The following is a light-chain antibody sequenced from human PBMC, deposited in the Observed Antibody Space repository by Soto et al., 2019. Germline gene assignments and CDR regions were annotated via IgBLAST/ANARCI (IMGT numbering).Light chain of an antibody. CDR1: SSDVGGSNY. J-gene: IGLJ1*01. CDR3: SSYTSSSLYV. V-gene: IGLV2-14*01. Sequence: QSVLTQPASVSGSPGQSITISCTGTSSDVGGSNYVSWYQQLPGKAPKLMIYDVSDRPSGVSNRFSGSKSGNTASLTISGLQDEDEADYYCSSYTSSSLYVFGTGTKVTV. CDR2: DVS.